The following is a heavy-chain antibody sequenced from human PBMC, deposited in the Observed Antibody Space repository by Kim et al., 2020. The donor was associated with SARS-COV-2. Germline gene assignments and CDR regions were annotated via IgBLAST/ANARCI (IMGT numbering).Heavy chain of an antibody. D-gene: IGHD2-8*02. J-gene: IGHJ4*02. CDR3: ATSFISTGELDY. Sequence: GGSLRLSCAASGFTFSSYAMSWVRQAPGKGLEWVSAISGSGGSTYYADSVKGRFTISRDNSKNTLYLQMNSLRAEDTAVYYCATSFISTGELDYWGQGTLLTVSS. CDR1: GFTFSSYA. CDR2: ISGSGGST. V-gene: IGHV3-23*01.